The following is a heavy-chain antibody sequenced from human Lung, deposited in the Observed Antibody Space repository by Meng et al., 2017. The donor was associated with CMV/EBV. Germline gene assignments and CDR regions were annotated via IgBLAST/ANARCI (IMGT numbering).Heavy chain of an antibody. J-gene: IGHJ4*02. Sequence: AFSASGFPFSSYAIHWVRQASGKGPEWVAVISYDGSNKYYADSVKGRFTISRDNSKNTLYLQMNSLRAEDTAVYYCARESSGYYSHWGQGTLVTVSS. CDR3: ARESSGYYSH. V-gene: IGHV3-30-3*01. D-gene: IGHD3-22*01. CDR1: GFPFSSYA. CDR2: ISYDGSNK.